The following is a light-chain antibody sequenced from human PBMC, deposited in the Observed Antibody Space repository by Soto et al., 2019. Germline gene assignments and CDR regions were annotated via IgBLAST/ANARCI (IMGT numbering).Light chain of an antibody. V-gene: IGKV1-39*01. CDR1: QNIGNY. CDR3: QQSYSTPIT. CDR2: AAS. Sequence: DIQMTQSPSSLSASVGDRVTITCRSSQNIGNYVNWYQQKPGRAPKLLLYAASTLQRGVPSSFSGSGSGTYFTFTISSLQPEDFATYYCQQSYSTPITFGQGTRLEI. J-gene: IGKJ5*01.